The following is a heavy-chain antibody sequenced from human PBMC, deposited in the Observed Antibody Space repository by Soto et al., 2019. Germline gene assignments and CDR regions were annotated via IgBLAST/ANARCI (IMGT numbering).Heavy chain of an antibody. CDR3: AKDNRGSGSYGWFDP. V-gene: IGHV3-23*01. CDR2: ISESGTSA. CDR1: GFTFSSYA. J-gene: IGHJ5*02. D-gene: IGHD3-10*01. Sequence: EVQVLASGGGLEQPGGSLRLSCAASGFTFSSYAMGWVRQAPGKGLEWVSSISESGTSAYYADSVKGRFPISRDNSKDTLFLQMNSLRAEDTALYHCAKDNRGSGSYGWFDPWGQGTLVTVSS.